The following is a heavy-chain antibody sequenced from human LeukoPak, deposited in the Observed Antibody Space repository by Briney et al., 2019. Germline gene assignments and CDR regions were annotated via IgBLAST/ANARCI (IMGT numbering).Heavy chain of an antibody. CDR2: FDPEDGET. V-gene: IGHV1-24*01. CDR3: ARLSHNSSGWRRFDP. Sequence: ASVKVSCKVSGYTLTELSMHWVRQAPGKGLEWMGGFDPEDGETIYAQKFQGRVTMTEDTSTDTAYMELSSLRSDDTAVYYCARLSHNSSGWRRFDPWGQGTLVTVSS. CDR1: GYTLTELS. J-gene: IGHJ5*02. D-gene: IGHD6-19*01.